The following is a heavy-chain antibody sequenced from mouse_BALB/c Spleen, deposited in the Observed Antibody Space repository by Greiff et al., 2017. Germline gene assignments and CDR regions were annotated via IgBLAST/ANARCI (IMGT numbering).Heavy chain of an antibody. CDR3: TRYYGSSLYYAMDY. D-gene: IGHD1-1*01. CDR2: IYPGSGST. Sequence: LQQPGSELVRPGASVKLSCKASGYTFTSYWMHWVKQRPGQGLEWIGNIYPGSGSTNYDEKFKSKATLTVDTSSSTAYMQLSSLTSEDSAVYYCTRYYGSSLYYAMDYWGQGTSVTVSS. CDR1: GYTFTSYW. V-gene: IGHV1S22*01. J-gene: IGHJ4*01.